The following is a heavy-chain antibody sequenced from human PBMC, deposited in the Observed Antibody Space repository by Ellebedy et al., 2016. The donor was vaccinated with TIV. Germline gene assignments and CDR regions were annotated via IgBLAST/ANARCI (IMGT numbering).Heavy chain of an antibody. Sequence: MPGGSLRLSCAVYGGSFSGYYWSWIRQPPGKGLEWIGEINHSGSTNYNPSLKSRVTISVDTSKNQFSLKLSSVTAADTAVYYCAREREVAPYYFDYWGQGTLVTVSS. CDR3: AREREVAPYYFDY. J-gene: IGHJ4*02. D-gene: IGHD6-25*01. CDR2: INHSGST. CDR1: GGSFSGYY. V-gene: IGHV4-34*01.